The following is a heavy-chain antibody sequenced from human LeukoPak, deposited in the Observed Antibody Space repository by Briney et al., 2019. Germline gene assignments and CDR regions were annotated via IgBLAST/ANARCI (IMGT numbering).Heavy chain of an antibody. V-gene: IGHV3-30*02. J-gene: IGHJ4*02. D-gene: IGHD2-2*01. CDR1: GFTFSNYG. Sequence: GGSLRLSCAASGFTFSNYGMHWVRQAPGKGLEWVAFIRYDGSTKYYADSVKGRFTISRDSSKNTLFLQMDSLRAEDTAVYYCAKVACSITSCYFTDYWGQGTMVTVSS. CDR3: AKVACSITSCYFTDY. CDR2: IRYDGSTK.